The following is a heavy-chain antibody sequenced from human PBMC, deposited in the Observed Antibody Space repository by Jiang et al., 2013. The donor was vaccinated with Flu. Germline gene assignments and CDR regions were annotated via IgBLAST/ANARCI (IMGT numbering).Heavy chain of an antibody. V-gene: IGHV4-61*02. J-gene: IGHJ4*02. Sequence: PSLKSRVTISVDTSKNQFSLKLSSVTAADTAVYYCAREMATFDYWGQGTLVTVSS. D-gene: IGHD5-24*01. CDR3: AREMATFDY.